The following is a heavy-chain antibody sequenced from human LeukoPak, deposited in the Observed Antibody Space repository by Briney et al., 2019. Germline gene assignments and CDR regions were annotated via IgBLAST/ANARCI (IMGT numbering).Heavy chain of an antibody. CDR2: ISHDGSNI. Sequence: GGSLRLSCAASGFTFSSYGMHWVRQAPGKGLEWVAVISHDGSNIYYGDSVKGRFSISRDNSKNTLYLQMNSLRAEDTAVYYCAKDPYRVVVATGNYLDPWGQGTLVTVSS. V-gene: IGHV3-30*18. CDR1: GFTFSSYG. CDR3: AKDPYRVVVATGNYLDP. J-gene: IGHJ5*02. D-gene: IGHD2-15*01.